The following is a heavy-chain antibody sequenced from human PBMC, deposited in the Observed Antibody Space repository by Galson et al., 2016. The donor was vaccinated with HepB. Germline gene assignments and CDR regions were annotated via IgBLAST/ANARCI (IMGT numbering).Heavy chain of an antibody. V-gene: IGHV3-53*01. J-gene: IGHJ4*02. CDR2: IYAGGGT. Sequence: SLRLSCAASGFTVSNYYMSWVRQAPGKGLEWVSLIYAGGGTSYADSVKGRFTISRDNSKNTLYLQMNSLRAEDTAVYYCARDFRRSWPYFDYWGQGTLVTVSS. CDR3: ARDFRRSWPYFDY. CDR1: GFTVSNYY. D-gene: IGHD6-13*01.